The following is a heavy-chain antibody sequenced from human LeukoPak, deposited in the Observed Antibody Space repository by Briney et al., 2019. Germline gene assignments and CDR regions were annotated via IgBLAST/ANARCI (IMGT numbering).Heavy chain of an antibody. J-gene: IGHJ6*03. V-gene: IGHV1-46*01. D-gene: IGHD3-10*01. Sequence: ASVKVSCKASGYTFTSYAMNWVRQAPGQGLEWMGIINPSGGSTSYAQKFQGRVTMTRDMSTSTVYMELSSLRSEDTAVYYCARDGHYYGSGSYMPRRNYYYYMDVWGKGTTVTVPS. CDR2: INPSGGST. CDR3: ARDGHYYGSGSYMPRRNYYYYMDV. CDR1: GYTFTSYA.